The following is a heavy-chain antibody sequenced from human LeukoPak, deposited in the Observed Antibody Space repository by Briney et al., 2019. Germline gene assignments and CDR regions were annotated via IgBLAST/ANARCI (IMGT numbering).Heavy chain of an antibody. D-gene: IGHD1-1*01. CDR2: INHSGST. CDR3: ARGRYAGMDV. Sequence: SETLSLTCAVYGGSFSGYYWSWIRQPPGKGLEWIGEINHSGSTNYNPSLKSRVTISVDTSKNQFSLKLSSVTAADTAVYCCARGRYAGMDVWDQGTTVTVSS. CDR1: GGSFSGYY. J-gene: IGHJ6*02. V-gene: IGHV4-34*01.